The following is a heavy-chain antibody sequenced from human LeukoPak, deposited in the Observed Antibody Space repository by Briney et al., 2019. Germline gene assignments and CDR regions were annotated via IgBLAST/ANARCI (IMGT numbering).Heavy chain of an antibody. CDR2: IYYSGST. V-gene: IGHV4-59*01. J-gene: IGHJ4*02. Sequence: PSETLSLTCAVYGGSFSSYYWSWIRQPPGKGLEWIGYIYYSGSTNYNPSLKSRVTISVDTSKNQFSLKLSSVTAADTAVYYCARGGYSYGSPFDYWGQGTLVTVSS. D-gene: IGHD5-18*01. CDR1: GGSFSSYY. CDR3: ARGGYSYGSPFDY.